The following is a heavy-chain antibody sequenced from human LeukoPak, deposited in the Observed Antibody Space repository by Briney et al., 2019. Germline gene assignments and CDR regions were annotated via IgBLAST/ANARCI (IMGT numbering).Heavy chain of an antibody. D-gene: IGHD2/OR15-2a*01. Sequence: GGSLRLSCAASGFSFNDYAVSWVRQAPGKGLEWVSVISGSGGRTSYADSVKGRFTISRDNSKNTLYLQMNSLGAEDTALYYCAKDRLSSPTAPRFDPWGQGTQVTVSS. CDR3: AKDRLSSPTAPRFDP. V-gene: IGHV3-23*01. J-gene: IGHJ5*02. CDR2: ISGSGGRT. CDR1: GFSFNDYA.